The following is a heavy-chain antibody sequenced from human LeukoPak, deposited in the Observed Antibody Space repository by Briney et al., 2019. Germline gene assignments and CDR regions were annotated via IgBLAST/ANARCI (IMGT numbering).Heavy chain of an antibody. D-gene: IGHD6-19*01. J-gene: IGHJ4*02. CDR2: IYSGDTT. CDR3: ARAASDSSGWYHFDY. V-gene: IGHV3-53*01. CDR1: GFSVSDNY. Sequence: GGSLRLSCAASGFSVSDNYMGWVRQTPEKGLEWVSVIYSGDTTYYADSVKGRFIISRDKSKNTLYLQMDSLRADDTAVYYCARAASDSSGWYHFDYWGQGTLVTVSS.